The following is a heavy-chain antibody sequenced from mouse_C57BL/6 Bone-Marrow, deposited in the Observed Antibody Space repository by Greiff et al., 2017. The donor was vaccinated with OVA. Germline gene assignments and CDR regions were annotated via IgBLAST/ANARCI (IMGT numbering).Heavy chain of an antibody. Sequence: LVAPSQSLSITCTVSGFSLTSYGVDWVRQSPGKGLEWLGVIWGVGSTNYNSALKSRLSISKDNSKSQVFLKMNSLQTDDTAMYYCASRDYGSSYLFAYWGQGTLVTVSA. CDR3: ASRDYGSSYLFAY. V-gene: IGHV2-6*01. CDR2: IWGVGST. J-gene: IGHJ3*01. CDR1: GFSLTSYG. D-gene: IGHD1-1*01.